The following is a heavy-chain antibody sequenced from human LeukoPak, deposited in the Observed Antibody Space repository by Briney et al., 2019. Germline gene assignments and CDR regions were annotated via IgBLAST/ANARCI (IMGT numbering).Heavy chain of an antibody. CDR1: GYTFTRYW. V-gene: IGHV5-51*01. CDR3: ARIEDSTFDY. J-gene: IGHJ4*02. CDR2: IYPGDSES. D-gene: IGHD2-15*01. Sequence: GESLKISCKGSGYTFTRYWIGWVRQMPGKGLEWMGIIYPGDSESKYNPSLQGQVTISADKSISTVYLQWSSLKASDTATYYCARIEDSTFDYWGQGTLVTVSS.